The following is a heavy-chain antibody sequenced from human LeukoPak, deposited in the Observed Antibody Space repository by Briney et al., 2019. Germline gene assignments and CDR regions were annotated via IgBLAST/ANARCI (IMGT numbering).Heavy chain of an antibody. CDR2: INPSGGST. J-gene: IGHJ4*02. CDR1: GYTFTKEA. CDR3: ARAWNYYDSGGYYRHQYYFDY. D-gene: IGHD3-22*01. V-gene: IGHV1-46*01. Sequence: ASVKVSCKAFGYTFTKEAISWVRQAPGQGLEWMGIINPSGGSTSYAQKFQGRVTMTRDMSTSTVYMELSSLRSEDTAVYYCARAWNYYDSGGYYRHQYYFDYWGQGTLVTVSS.